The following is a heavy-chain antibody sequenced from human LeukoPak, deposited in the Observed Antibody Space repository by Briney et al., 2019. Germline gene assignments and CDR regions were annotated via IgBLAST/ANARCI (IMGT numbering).Heavy chain of an antibody. CDR1: GGSISSGDYY. D-gene: IGHD2-2*01. V-gene: IGHV4-30-4*01. CDR3: AREDIVVVPAAMYGVDV. J-gene: IGHJ6*04. Sequence: SQTLSLTCTVSGGSISSGDYYWSWIRQPPGKGLEWIGYIYYSGSTYYNPSLKSRVTISVDASKNQFSLKLSSVTAADTAVYYCAREDIVVVPAAMYGVDVWGKGTTVTVSS. CDR2: IYYSGST.